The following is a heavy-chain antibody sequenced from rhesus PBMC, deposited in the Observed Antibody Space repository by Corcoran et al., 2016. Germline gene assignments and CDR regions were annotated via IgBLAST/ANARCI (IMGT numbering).Heavy chain of an antibody. D-gene: IGHD6-43*01. J-gene: IGHJ4*01. V-gene: IGHV4-122*02. CDR2: ISYSGST. CDR1: GYSLSSGYG. Sequence: QVQLQESGPGLVKPSETLSLTSAVSGYSLSSGYGWSWIRQPPGKGLEWIGYISYSGSTSYNPSLKSRVTISRDTSKNQFSLKLSSVTAADTAVYYCARRAAAFDYWGQGVLVTVSS. CDR3: ARRAAAFDY.